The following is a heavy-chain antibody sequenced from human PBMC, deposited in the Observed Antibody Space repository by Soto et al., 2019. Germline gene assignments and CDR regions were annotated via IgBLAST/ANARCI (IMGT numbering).Heavy chain of an antibody. Sequence: TRSLTCTVSGGSVSSDSYYCSWIRQPQGKALXWLAXXXWXDXXXYXXXXKTRLTISKDTSKNQVVLTMTNMDPVDTATYYCARIPTYYDFGFDPWGQGTLVTVS. J-gene: IGHJ5*02. V-gene: IGHV2-70*01. CDR3: ARIPTYYDFGFDP. D-gene: IGHD3-3*01. CDR1: GGSVSSDSYY. CDR2: XXWXDXX.